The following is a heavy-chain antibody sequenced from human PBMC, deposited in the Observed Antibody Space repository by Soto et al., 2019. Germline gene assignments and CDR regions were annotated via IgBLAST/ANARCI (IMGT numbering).Heavy chain of an antibody. CDR1: GGSVNGYY. CDR2: INHTGGT. D-gene: IGHD3-3*01. J-gene: IGHJ5*02. CDR3: ATRITVFGLLIPPFDP. Sequence: SETLSLTCAVYGGSVNGYYWNWIRQPPGKGLEWIGEINHTGGTHYNPSLKSRVTMSVDTSKNQFSLRLSSMTAADTAIYYCATRITVFGLLIPPFDPWGQGTQVTVSS. V-gene: IGHV4-34*01.